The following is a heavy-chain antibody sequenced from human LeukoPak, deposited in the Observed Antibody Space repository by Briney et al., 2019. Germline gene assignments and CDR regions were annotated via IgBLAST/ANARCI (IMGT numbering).Heavy chain of an antibody. Sequence: PSQTLSLTCTVSGGSISSGDYYWSWIRQPPGKGLEWIGYTYYSGSTYYNPSLKSRVTISVDTSKNQFSLKLSSVTAADTAVYYCARDRGGYCSSTSCYFDWFDPWGQGTLVTVSS. D-gene: IGHD2-2*01. CDR3: ARDRGGYCSSTSCYFDWFDP. CDR2: TYYSGST. CDR1: GGSISSGDYY. J-gene: IGHJ5*02. V-gene: IGHV4-30-4*01.